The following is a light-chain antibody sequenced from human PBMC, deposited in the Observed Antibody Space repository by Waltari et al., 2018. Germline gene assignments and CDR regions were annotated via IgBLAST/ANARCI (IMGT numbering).Light chain of an antibody. CDR3: NSYASSSTYV. Sequence: QSALTQPASVSGSPRQSLTISCTGTSNDVGGSNYVFWYQQHPGKAPNLIIYDVSKRPSVVSNRFSGSKSGNTASLTISGLQTEYEADYYCNSYASSSTYVFGSGTKVTVL. J-gene: IGLJ1*01. CDR1: SNDVGGSNY. V-gene: IGLV2-14*01. CDR2: DVS.